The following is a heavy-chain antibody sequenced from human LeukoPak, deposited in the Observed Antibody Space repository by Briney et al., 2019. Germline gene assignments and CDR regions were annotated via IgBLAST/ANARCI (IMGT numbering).Heavy chain of an antibody. CDR3: ATNYDVLTGSYRGDYYYYMDV. J-gene: IGHJ6*03. CDR2: IIAILGTP. D-gene: IGHD3-9*01. V-gene: IGHV1-69*06. Sequence: PVKVSCEASGGTFSTFTITWVRQAPGQGLEWMGGIIAILGTPNYAQKFQGRVTITADKSTSTAYMELSSLRSDDTAVYYCATNYDVLTGSYRGDYYYYMDVWGKGTAVTISS. CDR1: GGTFSTFT.